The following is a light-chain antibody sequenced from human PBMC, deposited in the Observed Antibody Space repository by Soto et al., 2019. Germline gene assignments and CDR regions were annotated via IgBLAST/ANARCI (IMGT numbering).Light chain of an antibody. CDR2: GAS. V-gene: IGKV3-20*01. J-gene: IGKJ1*01. Sequence: ETVLTESPATKASSPAQIANLSCXASQSVSSNLAWYQQKPGQAPRLLIYGASSRATGIPDRFSGSGSGTDFTLTISRLEPEDFAVYYCQQYGSSRGTFGQGTKVDIK. CDR1: QSVSSN. CDR3: QQYGSSRGT.